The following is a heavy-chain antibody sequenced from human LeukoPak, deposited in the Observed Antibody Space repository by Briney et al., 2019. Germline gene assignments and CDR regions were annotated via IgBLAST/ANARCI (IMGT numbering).Heavy chain of an antibody. Sequence: PGGSLRLSCAASGFTVDDYAMHWVRQPPGQGLEWVSLITGDGGSTYQADSMKGRFTISRDNVKNSLYLQMNSLRTEDTAFYYCARSRNYGSGSYLDYWGPGTLVTVSS. V-gene: IGHV3-43*02. CDR1: GFTVDDYA. CDR2: ITGDGGST. CDR3: ARSRNYGSGSYLDY. D-gene: IGHD3-10*01. J-gene: IGHJ4*02.